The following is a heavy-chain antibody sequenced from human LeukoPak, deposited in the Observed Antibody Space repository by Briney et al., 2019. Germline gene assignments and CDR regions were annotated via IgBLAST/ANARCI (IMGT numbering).Heavy chain of an antibody. D-gene: IGHD6-13*01. V-gene: IGHV4-34*01. CDR1: GGSFCGYY. J-gene: IGHJ4*02. Sequence: SETLSLTCAVYGGSFCGYYWSWIRQPPGKGLEWIGEVNHSGNTNHNPSLKSRVTISVDTSKNQFSLKLSSVTAADTAVYYCARELERAAAGTGYYFDYWGQGTLVTVSS. CDR2: VNHSGNT. CDR3: ARELERAAAGTGYYFDY.